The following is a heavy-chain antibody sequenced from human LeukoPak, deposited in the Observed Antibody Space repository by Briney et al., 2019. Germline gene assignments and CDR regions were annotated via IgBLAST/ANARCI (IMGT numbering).Heavy chain of an antibody. D-gene: IGHD4-11*01. J-gene: IGHJ5*02. Sequence: GASVKVSCKASGYTFTSYYMHWVRQAPGQGLEWMGIINPSGGSTSYAQKFQGRVTMTRDMSTSTVYMELSSLRSEDTAVYYCARAEVDYSNYGVLKWFDPWGQGTLVTVSS. CDR3: ARAEVDYSNYGVLKWFDP. CDR1: GYTFTSYY. CDR2: INPSGGST. V-gene: IGHV1-46*01.